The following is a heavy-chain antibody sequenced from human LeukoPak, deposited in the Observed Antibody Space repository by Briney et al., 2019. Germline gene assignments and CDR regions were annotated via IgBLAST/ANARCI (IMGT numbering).Heavy chain of an antibody. V-gene: IGHV3-30*01. CDR1: GFTFCRTV. J-gene: IGHJ6*03. CDR3: AGGGIPTSSYYYFYYMDV. Sequence: GGSLRLSCAPSGFTFCRTVMHRVRPAPGKGLKWGALISYEGNNKFYEDSVKGRFTISRDNSRNTLYLQMNSLRGEDAAVYCCAGGGIPTSSYYYFYYMDVWGKGTAVTVSS. D-gene: IGHD3-10*01. CDR2: ISYEGNNK.